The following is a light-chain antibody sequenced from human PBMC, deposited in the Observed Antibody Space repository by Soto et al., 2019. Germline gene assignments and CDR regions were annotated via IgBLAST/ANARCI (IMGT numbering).Light chain of an antibody. V-gene: IGKV1-5*01. J-gene: IGKJ2*01. Sequence: DIQMTQSPSTLSASVGDRVTITCRTSQSISSWLAWYQQKPGKDPKLLIYDASSLESGVPSRFSGSGSEKEFTLTLSNLQPDDFATYYCQQYNRYPYTFGQGTKLEIK. CDR2: DAS. CDR3: QQYNRYPYT. CDR1: QSISSW.